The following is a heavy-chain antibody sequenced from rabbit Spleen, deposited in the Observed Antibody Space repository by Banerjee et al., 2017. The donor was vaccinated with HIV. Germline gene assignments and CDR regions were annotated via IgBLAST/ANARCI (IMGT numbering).Heavy chain of an antibody. CDR2: INTYTVKS. CDR3: ARDAATSFSSYGMDL. CDR1: GFSFSIDYF. D-gene: IGHD8-1*01. Sequence: QSLEESGGGLVKPEGSLTLTCTASGFSFSIDYFPCWVRQAPGKGLEWIACINTYTVKSVYASWATGRFTFSRTSSTTVTLQMTSLTAADTATYFCARDAATSFSSYGMDLWGPGTLVTVS. V-gene: IGHV1S40*01. J-gene: IGHJ6*01.